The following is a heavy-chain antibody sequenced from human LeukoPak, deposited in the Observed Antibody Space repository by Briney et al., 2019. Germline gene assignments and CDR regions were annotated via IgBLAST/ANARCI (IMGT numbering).Heavy chain of an antibody. CDR3: ARGLVAAPFDY. D-gene: IGHD2-15*01. V-gene: IGHV1-2*06. J-gene: IGHJ4*02. Sequence: ASVKVSCKASGYTFTGYYIHWVRQAPGQGLEWMGRINPNSGGTNYAQKFQGMVTMTRDTSISTAYMELSRLGADDTAVYYCARGLVAAPFDYWGPGTLVTVSS. CDR2: INPNSGGT. CDR1: GYTFTGYY.